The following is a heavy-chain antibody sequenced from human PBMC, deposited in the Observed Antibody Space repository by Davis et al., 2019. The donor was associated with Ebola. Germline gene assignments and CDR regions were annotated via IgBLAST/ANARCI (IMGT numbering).Heavy chain of an antibody. J-gene: IGHJ4*02. D-gene: IGHD3-16*01. V-gene: IGHV4-59*11. CDR1: GVSISRHY. CDR3: AERGGSV. CDR2: IYYTGSA. Sequence: PSETLSLTCTVSGVSISRHYWSWIRQPPGKRLEWFGSIYYTGSAYYHSSLNSRVTISVDTSKNQFSLKLNSVTAADTAIYYCAERGGSVWGQGTLVTVSS.